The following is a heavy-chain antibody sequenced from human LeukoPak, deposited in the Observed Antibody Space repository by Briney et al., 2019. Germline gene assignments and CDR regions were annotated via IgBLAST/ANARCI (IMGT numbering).Heavy chain of an antibody. CDR1: GFTFSNYG. D-gene: IGHD3-10*01. Sequence: GGSLRLSCAASGFTFSNYGMPWVRQAPGKGLEWVAVTWYDGSNKYYADSVEGRFTISRDNSKNTLYLQMNSLRDEDTALYYCARDNYNGSGTYYSNFDYWGQGTLVTVSS. J-gene: IGHJ4*02. V-gene: IGHV3-33*01. CDR2: TWYDGSNK. CDR3: ARDNYNGSGTYYSNFDY.